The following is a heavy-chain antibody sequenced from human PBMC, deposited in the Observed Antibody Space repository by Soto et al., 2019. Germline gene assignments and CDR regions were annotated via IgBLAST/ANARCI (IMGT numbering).Heavy chain of an antibody. CDR3: GRGSSDSDGILRVDY. Sequence: GSLRLSCAASVFTVSTDYMSCVRRAPGKGLEWVSVIYSGGNTDYADSVKGRFSMSRDKSKNTLFLQMNRLRAADTAVYYCGRGSSDSDGILRVDYWGQGKLVPVSS. J-gene: IGHJ4*02. V-gene: IGHV3-53*03. CDR2: IYSGGNT. D-gene: IGHD2-2*01. CDR1: VFTVSTDY.